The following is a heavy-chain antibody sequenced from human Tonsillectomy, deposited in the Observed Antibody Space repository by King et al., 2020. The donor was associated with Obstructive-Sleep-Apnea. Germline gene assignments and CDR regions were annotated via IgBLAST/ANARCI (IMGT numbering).Heavy chain of an antibody. Sequence: QLVQSGGGVVQPGRSLRLSCAASGFTFSSYAMHWVRQAPGKGLEWVAVISYDGGNKYYADSVKGRFTISRDNSKNTLYLQMNSLRAEDTAVYYCARDLRGNYGDYGSYWGQGTLVTVSS. D-gene: IGHD4-17*01. V-gene: IGHV3-30-3*01. CDR3: ARDLRGNYGDYGSY. CDR1: GFTFSSYA. J-gene: IGHJ4*02. CDR2: ISYDGGNK.